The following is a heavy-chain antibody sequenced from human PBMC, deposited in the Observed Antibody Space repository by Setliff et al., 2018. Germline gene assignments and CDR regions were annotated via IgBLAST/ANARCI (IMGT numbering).Heavy chain of an antibody. J-gene: IGHJ5*02. CDR1: GFTFSNAW. CDR3: TTDCSGARCSS. D-gene: IGHD2-15*01. CDR2: IKSKTDGGTT. V-gene: IGHV3-15*01. Sequence: AGGSLRLSCAASGFTFSNAWMGWVRQAPGKGLEWVGRIKSKTDGGTTDYGAPVKGRFTISRDDSENTLYLQLNSLKTEDTAVYYCTTDCSGARCSSWGQGTLVTVSS.